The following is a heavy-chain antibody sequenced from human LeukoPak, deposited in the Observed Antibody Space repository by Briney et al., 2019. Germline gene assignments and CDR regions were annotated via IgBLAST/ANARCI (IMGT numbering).Heavy chain of an antibody. CDR1: GFTVSNYW. V-gene: IGHV3-74*01. CDR3: ARDTYSIAE. J-gene: IGHJ4*02. Sequence: GGSLRLSCAASGFTVSNYWMHWVRQAPGKGLVWVSLIHSDGGTTNYADSVKGRFTISRDNAKNTLYLQMNSLRVEDTAVYYCARDTYSIAEWGQGTLVTVSS. CDR2: IHSDGGTT. D-gene: IGHD1-26*01.